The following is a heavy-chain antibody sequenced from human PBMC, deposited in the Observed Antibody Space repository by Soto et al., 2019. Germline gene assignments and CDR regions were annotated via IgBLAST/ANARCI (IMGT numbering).Heavy chain of an antibody. CDR3: ARGPLGSGDYYWYFEL. CDR1: GASISSYY. CDR2: IYYSGST. J-gene: IGHJ2*01. V-gene: IGHV4-59*01. D-gene: IGHD3-22*01. Sequence: QVQLQESGPGLMKPSETLSLTCTVSGASISSYYWSWIRQPPGKGLEWIGYIYYSGSTNYNPSLKRRVTIAEYTSKNPFSLKLSSVTAADAAVYYCARGPLGSGDYYWYFELWGRGILVTVSS.